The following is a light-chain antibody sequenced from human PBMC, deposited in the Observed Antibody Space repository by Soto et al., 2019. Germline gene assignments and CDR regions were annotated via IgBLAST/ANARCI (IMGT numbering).Light chain of an antibody. J-gene: IGLJ1*01. CDR1: SSDVGCYNY. CDR3: SRYAVGNSSPII. V-gene: IGLV2-14*03. Sequence: QSALTQPASASGSPGQSITISCTGTSSDVGCYNYVSWYQHHPGTAPKLMIYDVRNRPPGLSHRFSVSKSGNTASLTISWPGPADEAAYYCSRYAVGNSSPIIFGAGTKVTVL. CDR2: DVR.